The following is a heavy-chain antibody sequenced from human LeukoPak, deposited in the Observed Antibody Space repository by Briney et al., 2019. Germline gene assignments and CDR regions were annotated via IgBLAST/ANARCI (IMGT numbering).Heavy chain of an antibody. CDR3: ARDEDSSSRP. J-gene: IGHJ5*02. D-gene: IGHD2-15*01. CDR2: IFYNEGT. Sequence: SETLSLTCTVSSGSFRTYYWSWIRQPPGKGLEWIGYIFYNEGTSYNPSLKSRVTISVDTSNNQLSLKLSSVTAADTAVYYCARDEDSSSRPWGQGTLVTVSS. V-gene: IGHV4-59*12. CDR1: SGSFRTYY.